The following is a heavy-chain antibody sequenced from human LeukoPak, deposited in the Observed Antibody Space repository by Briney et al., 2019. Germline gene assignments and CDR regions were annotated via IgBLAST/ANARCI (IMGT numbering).Heavy chain of an antibody. D-gene: IGHD6-19*01. CDR1: GFTFSNSA. Sequence: GGSLRLSCAASGFTFSNSAMSWVRQAPGKGPEWVSTLSGSGITTYYADSVKGRFTISRDNSKNTLYLQMNSLRAEDTAVYYCAKGIYSSGWSYFDYWGHGTLVTVSS. J-gene: IGHJ4*01. V-gene: IGHV3-23*01. CDR2: LSGSGITT. CDR3: AKGIYSSGWSYFDY.